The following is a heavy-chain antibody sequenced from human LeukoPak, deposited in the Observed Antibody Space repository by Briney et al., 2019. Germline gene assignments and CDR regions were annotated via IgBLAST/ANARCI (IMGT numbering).Heavy chain of an antibody. Sequence: PGGSLRLSCTASGFTFSGAWMTWVRQAPGKGLEWVADIREDGTEKNYVDSVKGRFTISRENSKNTLYLQMNSLRAEDTAVYYCARDYVWGSSESDYWGQGPLVTVSS. D-gene: IGHD7-27*01. CDR1: GFTFSGAW. J-gene: IGHJ4*02. CDR2: IREDGTEK. V-gene: IGHV3-7*03. CDR3: ARDYVWGSSESDY.